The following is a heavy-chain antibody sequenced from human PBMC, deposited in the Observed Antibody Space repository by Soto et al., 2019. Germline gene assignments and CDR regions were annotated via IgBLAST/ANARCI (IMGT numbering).Heavy chain of an antibody. D-gene: IGHD4-17*01. CDR3: AKDYDYGDSLPFDY. Sequence: EVQLLEAGGGLVQPGGSLRLSCAASGFSFRNYGMSWVRLAPGKGLEWLSAIIGIGDTAYYADSVRGRFTISRDNSINTLYLQLNDLGAEDTAIYYCAKDYDYGDSLPFDYWGQGTLVTVSS. CDR2: IIGIGDTA. CDR1: GFSFRNYG. V-gene: IGHV3-23*01. J-gene: IGHJ4*02.